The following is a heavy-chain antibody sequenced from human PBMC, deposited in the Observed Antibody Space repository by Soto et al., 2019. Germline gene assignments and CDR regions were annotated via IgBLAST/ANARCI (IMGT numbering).Heavy chain of an antibody. V-gene: IGHV1-18*01. D-gene: IGHD5-18*01. J-gene: IGHJ4*02. CDR1: GYSFSDYG. CDR2: ISAYNDDR. Sequence: QVQLVQSGPEVKKPGASVKVSCKASGYSFSDYGVTWVRQSPGQGLQWMGWISAYNDDRNYAQSFQDRITMTTDTSTSTAYVELRSLRSDDTAVYFCGRARSAAMVTSDYWGQGTLVTVSS. CDR3: GRARSAAMVTSDY.